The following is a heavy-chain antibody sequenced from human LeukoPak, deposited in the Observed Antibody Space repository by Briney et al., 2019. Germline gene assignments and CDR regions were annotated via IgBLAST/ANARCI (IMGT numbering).Heavy chain of an antibody. D-gene: IGHD3-16*01. CDR1: GYTFTGYY. Sequence: ASVKVFCKASGYTFTGYYMHWVRQAPGQGLEWMGWINPNSGGTNYAQKFQGRVTMTRDTSISTAYMELSRLRSDDTAVYYCARTPRLPSGWGAFDIWGQGTMVTVSS. V-gene: IGHV1-2*02. CDR2: INPNSGGT. J-gene: IGHJ3*02. CDR3: ARTPRLPSGWGAFDI.